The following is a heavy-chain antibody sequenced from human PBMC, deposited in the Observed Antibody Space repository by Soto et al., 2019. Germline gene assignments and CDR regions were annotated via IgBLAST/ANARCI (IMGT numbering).Heavy chain of an antibody. CDR1: PFSVTNHNS. Sequence: QAQLQESGPGLVRPSGTLSLTCTVSPFSVTNHNSWTLVRQSPGTALEWIGEIYHSGATYYTPSLSGRATISMDKSKNQISLMLTSVAAADTAVYYCARDRRYCTDGGCSIMLDAFDVWGQGTLVTVAS. J-gene: IGHJ3*01. CDR3: ARDRRYCTDGGCSIMLDAFDV. D-gene: IGHD2-15*01. CDR2: IYHSGAT. V-gene: IGHV4-4*02.